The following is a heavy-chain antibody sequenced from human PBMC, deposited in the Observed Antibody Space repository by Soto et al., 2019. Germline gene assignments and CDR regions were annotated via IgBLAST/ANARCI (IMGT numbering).Heavy chain of an antibody. CDR2: ISYRGAT. V-gene: IGHV4-59*08. D-gene: IGHD3-9*01. CDR1: GASISGYH. J-gene: IGHJ4*02. CDR3: ARAFAIDWYTYYVDY. Sequence: QVQLQESGPGLVKPSETLSLTCTVSGASISGYHWSWIRQFPGKVLECLGYISYRGATNYNPSLKSRVTMSIDTSKDHFSLQLNSVTAADTAVYYCARAFAIDWYTYYVDYWGQGPLVTVSS.